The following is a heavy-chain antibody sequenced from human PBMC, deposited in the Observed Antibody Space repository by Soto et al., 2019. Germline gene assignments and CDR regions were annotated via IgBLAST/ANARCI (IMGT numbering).Heavy chain of an antibody. D-gene: IGHD3-10*01. CDR2: IYWDDDE. CDR1: GFSLTTDGVG. J-gene: IGHJ4*02. Sequence: QITLKESGPTLVKPTQTLTLTCNFSGFSLTTDGVGVGWVRQPPGGALEWLSLIYWDDDERYSPSLKTRLTITKDPSKNQVDLIMTNMDPVDTATYYCAHSRNLITEYAQVGDFDYWGQGILVTVSS. V-gene: IGHV2-5*02. CDR3: AHSRNLITEYAQVGDFDY.